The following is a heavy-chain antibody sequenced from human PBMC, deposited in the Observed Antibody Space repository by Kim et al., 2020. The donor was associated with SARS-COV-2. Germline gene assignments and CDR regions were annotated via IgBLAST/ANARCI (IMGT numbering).Heavy chain of an antibody. D-gene: IGHD3-22*01. CDR3: AKDPRAYYYDSSGYYRDY. V-gene: IGHV3-23*01. CDR1: GFTFSSYA. CDR2: ISGSGGST. Sequence: GGSLRLSCAASGFTFSSYAMSWVRQAPGKGLEWVSAISGSGGSTYYADSVKGRFTISRDNSKNTLYLQMNSLRAEDTAVYYCAKDPRAYYYDSSGYYRDYWGQGTLVTVSS. J-gene: IGHJ4*02.